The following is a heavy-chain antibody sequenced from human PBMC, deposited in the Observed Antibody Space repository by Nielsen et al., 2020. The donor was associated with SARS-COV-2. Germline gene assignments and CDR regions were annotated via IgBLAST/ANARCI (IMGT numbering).Heavy chain of an antibody. V-gene: IGHV3-48*04. Sequence: GESLKISCAASGFTFSSYWMNWVRQAPGKGLEWVSYISSTGSSINYADSVKGRFTISRDNAKNSLCLQMNSLRVEDTAVYYCARGVAGLYFDYWGQGTLVTVSS. D-gene: IGHD6-19*01. CDR3: ARGVAGLYFDY. J-gene: IGHJ4*02. CDR2: ISSTGSSI. CDR1: GFTFSSYW.